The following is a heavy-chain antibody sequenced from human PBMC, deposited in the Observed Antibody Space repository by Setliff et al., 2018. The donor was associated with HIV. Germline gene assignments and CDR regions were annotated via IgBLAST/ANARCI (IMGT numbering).Heavy chain of an antibody. CDR3: ARVHRGGVGRQHWRSFDY. V-gene: IGHV4-30-4*01. D-gene: IGHD1-1*01. CDR2: VSYSGAT. J-gene: IGHJ4*02. CDR1: GGSITAPYNY. Sequence: PSETLSLTCTVSGGSITAPYNYWSWIRQPPGKGLEWVGYVSYSGATYYNPSLKTRAAISVDTSKNQFSLNLNSLTAADTAVYFCARVHRGGVGRQHWRSFDYWGQGTLVTVSS.